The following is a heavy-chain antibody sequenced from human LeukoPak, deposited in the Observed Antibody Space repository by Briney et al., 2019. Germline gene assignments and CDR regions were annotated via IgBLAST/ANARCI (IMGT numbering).Heavy chain of an antibody. CDR2: IYYSGST. CDR1: GGSISSSSYY. J-gene: IGHJ4*02. CDR3: ARGITMVRGVIANYFDY. Sequence: SETLSLTCTVSGGSISSSSYYWGWIRQPPGKGLEWIRSIYYSGSTYYNPSLKSRVTISVDTSKNQFSLKLSSVTAADTAVYYCARGITMVRGVIANYFDYWGQGTLVTVSS. V-gene: IGHV4-39*07. D-gene: IGHD3-10*01.